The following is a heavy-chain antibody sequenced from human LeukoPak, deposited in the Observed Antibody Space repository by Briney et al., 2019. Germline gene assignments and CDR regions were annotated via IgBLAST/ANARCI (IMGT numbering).Heavy chain of an antibody. V-gene: IGHV1-69*13. J-gene: IGHJ4*02. CDR2: IIPIFGTA. D-gene: IGHD2-15*01. CDR1: GGTFSSYA. Sequence: VASVKVSCTASGGTFSSYAISWARQAPGQGLEWMGGIIPIFGTANYAQKFQGRVTITADESTSTAYMELSSLRSEDTAVYYCARDGYCSGGSCYSHYWGQGTLVTVSS. CDR3: ARDGYCSGGSCYSHY.